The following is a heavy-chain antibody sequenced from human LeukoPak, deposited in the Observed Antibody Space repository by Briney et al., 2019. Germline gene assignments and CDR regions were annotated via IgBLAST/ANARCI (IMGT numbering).Heavy chain of an antibody. CDR3: ASRNWDDAFDI. D-gene: IGHD7-27*01. J-gene: IGHJ3*02. V-gene: IGHV4-59*01. CDR2: IYYSGST. CDR1: GGSIRSYY. Sequence: PSETLSLTCTVSGGSIRSYYWSWIRQPPGKGLEWIGYIYYSGSTNYNPSLKSRVTISVDTSKNQFSLKLSSVTAADTAVYYCASRNWDDAFDIWGQGTMVTVSS.